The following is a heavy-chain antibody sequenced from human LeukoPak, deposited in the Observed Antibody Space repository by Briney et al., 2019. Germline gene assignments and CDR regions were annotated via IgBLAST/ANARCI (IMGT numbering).Heavy chain of an antibody. CDR2: INHSGST. Sequence: PSETLSLTCVVYGVSFSGYYWSWIRQPPGKGLEWIGEINHSGSTNYNPSLKSRVTISVDTSKNQFSLKLSSVTAADTAVYYCARCGVNYYYGMDVWGQGTTVTVSS. CDR1: GVSFSGYY. D-gene: IGHD3-3*01. V-gene: IGHV4-34*01. CDR3: ARCGVNYYYGMDV. J-gene: IGHJ6*02.